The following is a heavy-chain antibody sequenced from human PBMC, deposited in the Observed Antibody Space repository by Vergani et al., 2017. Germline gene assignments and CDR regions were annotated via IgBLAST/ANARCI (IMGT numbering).Heavy chain of an antibody. D-gene: IGHD4-17*01. Sequence: EVQLVESGGGLVQPGRSLRLSCAASGFTFDAYAMHWVRQAPGKGLEWVSGISWHSGSIGYADSVKGRFTISRDNAKNSLYLQMNSLRAEDTAVYYCASSSTSYGDYPPDVFDYWGQGTLVTVSS. V-gene: IGHV3-9*01. CDR3: ASSSTSYGDYPPDVFDY. J-gene: IGHJ4*02. CDR1: GFTFDAYA. CDR2: ISWHSGSI.